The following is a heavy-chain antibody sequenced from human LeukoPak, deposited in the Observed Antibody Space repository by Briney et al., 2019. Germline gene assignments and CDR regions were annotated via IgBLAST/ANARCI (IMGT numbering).Heavy chain of an antibody. J-gene: IGHJ5*02. CDR2: IYYSGST. D-gene: IGHD6-6*01. CDR1: GGSISSSSYY. CDR3: ARDLRRYSSSSRWFDP. V-gene: IGHV4-39*07. Sequence: PSETLSLTCTVSGGSISSSSYYWSWIRQPPGKGLEWIGSIYYSGSTYYNPSLKSRVTISVDTSKNQFSLKLSSVTAADTAVYYCARDLRRYSSSSRWFDPWGQGTLVTVSS.